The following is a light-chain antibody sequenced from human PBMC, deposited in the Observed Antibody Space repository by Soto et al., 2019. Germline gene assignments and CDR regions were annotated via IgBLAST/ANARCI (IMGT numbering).Light chain of an antibody. J-gene: IGLJ2*01. V-gene: IGLV2-14*03. CDR2: DVS. CDR1: SSDIGGYNY. CDR3: NSYTSSTTPYVV. Sequence: QSALTQPASVSGSPGQSITISCTGGSSDIGGYNYVSWYQQHPGKAPKLMIYDVSNRPSGVSSRFSGSKSGNTASLTISGLQAEDEADYYCNSYTSSTTPYVVFGGGTKVTVL.